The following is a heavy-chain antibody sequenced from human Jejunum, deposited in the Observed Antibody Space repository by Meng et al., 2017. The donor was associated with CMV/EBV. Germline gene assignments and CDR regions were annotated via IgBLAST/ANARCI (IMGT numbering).Heavy chain of an antibody. CDR3: ARDEQWLVPFDY. CDR2: ISASGYST. CDR1: GFSLDNND. V-gene: IGHV3-23*01. Sequence: CASSGFSLDNNDMNWVRQAPGKGLEWVSIISASGYSTYYADSVRGRFTISRDNSKNTLYLLMNSLRAEDTAVYYCARDEQWLVPFDYWGQGTLVTVSS. D-gene: IGHD6-19*01. J-gene: IGHJ4*02.